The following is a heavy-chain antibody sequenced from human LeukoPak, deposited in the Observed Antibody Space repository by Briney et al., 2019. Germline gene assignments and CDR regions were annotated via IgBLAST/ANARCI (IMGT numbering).Heavy chain of an antibody. D-gene: IGHD2-15*01. V-gene: IGHV3-48*01. CDR1: GFTFSSYS. Sequence: GGSLRLSCAASGFTFSSYSMNWVRQAPGKGLEWVSYISSSSSTIYYADSVKGRFTISRDNAKNSLYLQMNSLRAEDTAVYYCARDPIVVVVAVPYYGMDVWGQGTTVTVSS. CDR2: ISSSSSTI. J-gene: IGHJ6*02. CDR3: ARDPIVVVVAVPYYGMDV.